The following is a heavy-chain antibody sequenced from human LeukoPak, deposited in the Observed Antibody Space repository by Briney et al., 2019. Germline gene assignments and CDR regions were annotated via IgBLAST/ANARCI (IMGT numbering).Heavy chain of an antibody. CDR2: TRNKANSYTT. CDR1: GFTFSDHY. Sequence: QPGGSLRLSCAASGFTFSDHYMDWVRQAPGKGLEWVGRTRNKANSYTTEYAASVKGRFTISRDDSKNSLYLQMNSLKTEDTAVYYCAASGSYMPNDYWGQGTLVTVSS. J-gene: IGHJ4*02. D-gene: IGHD3-10*01. CDR3: AASGSYMPNDY. V-gene: IGHV3-72*01.